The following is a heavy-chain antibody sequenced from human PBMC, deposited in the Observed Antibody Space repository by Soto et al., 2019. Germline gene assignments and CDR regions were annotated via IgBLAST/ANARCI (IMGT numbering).Heavy chain of an antibody. CDR2: INPSGGST. CDR1: GYTFTSYY. V-gene: IGHV1-46*01. CDR3: ARERTPGYCSSTSCYYYYGMDV. J-gene: IGHJ6*02. D-gene: IGHD2-2*01. Sequence: ASVKVSCKASGYTFTSYYMHWVRQAPGQGLEWMGIINPSGGSTSYAQKFQGRVTMTRDTSTSTVYMELSGLRSEDTAVYYCARERTPGYCSSTSCYYYYGMDVWGQGTTVTVSS.